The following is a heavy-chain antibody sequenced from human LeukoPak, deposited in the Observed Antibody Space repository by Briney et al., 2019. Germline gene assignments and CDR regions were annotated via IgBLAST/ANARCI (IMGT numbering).Heavy chain of an antibody. Sequence: ASVKVSCKASGYTFTGYYIHWVRQAPGQGLEWMRWINPNSGGTNYAQKFQGRVTMTRDTSISTAYMELSSLRSDDTAVYYCARGHSGYTLYYFDDWGQGTLVTVSS. D-gene: IGHD5-18*01. J-gene: IGHJ4*02. V-gene: IGHV1-2*02. CDR2: INPNSGGT. CDR1: GYTFTGYY. CDR3: ARGHSGYTLYYFDD.